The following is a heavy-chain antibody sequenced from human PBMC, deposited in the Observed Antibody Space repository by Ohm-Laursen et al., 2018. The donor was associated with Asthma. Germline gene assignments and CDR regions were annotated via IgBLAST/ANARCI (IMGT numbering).Heavy chain of an antibody. CDR1: GFTFSSYS. J-gene: IGHJ4*02. Sequence: GSLRLSRSASGFTFSSYSMNWVRQAPGKGLEWVSSISSSSSYIYYADSVKGRFTISRDNAKNSLYLQMNSLRAEDTAVYYCAAGAYCSSTSCYSPSDYWGQGTLVTVSS. D-gene: IGHD2-2*01. CDR3: AAGAYCSSTSCYSPSDY. V-gene: IGHV3-21*01. CDR2: ISSSSSYI.